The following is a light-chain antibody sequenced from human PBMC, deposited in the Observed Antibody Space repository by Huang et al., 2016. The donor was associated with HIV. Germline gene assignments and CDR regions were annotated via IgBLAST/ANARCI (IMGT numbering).Light chain of an antibody. CDR2: GAS. CDR1: QDISSD. Sequence: AIQLTHSPSSLSASVGDRVTIRCRASQDISSDLAWYQKKPGKAPKRLIYGASTLQDGVPSSFSGSGSGTDFTVTISSLQPEDFATYYCQQLHTYPYTFGQGTELEIK. CDR3: QQLHTYPYT. V-gene: IGKV1-13*02. J-gene: IGKJ2*01.